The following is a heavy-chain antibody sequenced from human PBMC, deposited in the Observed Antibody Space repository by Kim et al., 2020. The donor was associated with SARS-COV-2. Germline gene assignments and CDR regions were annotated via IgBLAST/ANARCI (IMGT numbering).Heavy chain of an antibody. V-gene: IGHV3-33*01. CDR1: GFTFKDHG. J-gene: IGHJ4*02. Sequence: GGSLRLSCLPSGFTFKDHGMLWVRQAPGKGLEWVAFIWDDGSHQYYAESVKGRFTISRDNSKNTLHLQMDRLRAEDTAMYYCVRSDANAEPFVVAPFDSWGPGTLVTVSP. CDR2: IWDDGSHQ. D-gene: IGHD2-21*01. CDR3: VRSDANAEPFVVAPFDS.